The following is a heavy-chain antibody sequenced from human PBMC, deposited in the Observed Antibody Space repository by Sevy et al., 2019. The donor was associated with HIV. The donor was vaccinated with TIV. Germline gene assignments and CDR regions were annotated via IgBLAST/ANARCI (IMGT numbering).Heavy chain of an antibody. Sequence: GGSLRLSCAASGFTFSSYAMSWVRQAPGKGLEWVSAISGSGGSTYYAYSVKGRFTISRDNSKNTLYLQMNSLRAEDTAVYYCAKADYYYYYMDVWGKGTTVTVSS. CDR1: GFTFSSYA. J-gene: IGHJ6*03. V-gene: IGHV3-23*01. CDR3: AKADYYYYYMDV. CDR2: ISGSGGST.